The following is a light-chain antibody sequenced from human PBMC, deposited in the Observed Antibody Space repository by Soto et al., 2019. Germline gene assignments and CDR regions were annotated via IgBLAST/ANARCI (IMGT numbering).Light chain of an antibody. J-gene: IGLJ3*02. CDR2: LNSDGSH. CDR1: SGHSSYA. Sequence: QPVLTQSPSASASLGASVKLTCTLSSGHSSYAIAWHQQQPEKGPRSLMQLNSDGSHSKGDGIPDRFSGSSSGAERYLTISSLQSEDEADYYCQTWGTGIHWVFGGGTKLTVL. CDR3: QTWGTGIHWV. V-gene: IGLV4-69*01.